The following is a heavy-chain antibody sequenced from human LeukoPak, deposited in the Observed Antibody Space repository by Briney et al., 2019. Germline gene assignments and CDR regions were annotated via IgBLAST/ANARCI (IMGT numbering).Heavy chain of an antibody. D-gene: IGHD3-3*01. CDR1: GYTFTGYH. CDR2: VNPYSGDT. V-gene: IGHV1-2*06. Sequence: ASVKVSCKASGYTFTGYHIHWVRQAPGQGLEWMGRVNPYSGDTNFAQKFQGRVTTTRDTSISTAYMELSRLRSDDTAVYYCARPLRFLEWLFPLDYWGQGTLVTVSS. J-gene: IGHJ4*02. CDR3: ARPLRFLEWLFPLDY.